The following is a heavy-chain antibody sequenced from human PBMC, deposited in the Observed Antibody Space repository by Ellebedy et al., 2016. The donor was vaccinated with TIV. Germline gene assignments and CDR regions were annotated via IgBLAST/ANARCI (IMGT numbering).Heavy chain of an antibody. CDR3: AAAAGAGDDAFDI. CDR2: IYSGGST. Sequence: GGSLRLXXAASGFTVSSNYMSWVRQAPGKGLEWVSVIYSGGSTFYADSVKGRFTISRDNSKNTLYLQMNSLRAEDTAVYYCAAAAGAGDDAFDIWGQGTMVTASS. CDR1: GFTVSSNY. D-gene: IGHD6-13*01. J-gene: IGHJ3*02. V-gene: IGHV3-53*01.